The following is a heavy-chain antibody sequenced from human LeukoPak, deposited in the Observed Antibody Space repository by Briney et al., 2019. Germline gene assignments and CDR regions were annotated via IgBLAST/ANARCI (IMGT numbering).Heavy chain of an antibody. D-gene: IGHD3-10*01. V-gene: IGHV3-23*01. Sequence: PGGSLRLSCAASGFTFSSYAMSWVRQAPGKGLERVSAISGSGGSTYYADSVKGRFTISRDNSKNTLYLQMNSLRAEDTAVYYCAKTLSGARWYFDYWGQGILVTVSS. CDR1: GFTFSSYA. CDR2: ISGSGGST. J-gene: IGHJ4*02. CDR3: AKTLSGARWYFDY.